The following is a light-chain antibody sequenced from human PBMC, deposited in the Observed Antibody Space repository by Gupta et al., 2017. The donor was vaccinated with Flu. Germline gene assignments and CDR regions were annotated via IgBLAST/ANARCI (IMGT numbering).Light chain of an antibody. J-gene: IGLJ3*02. CDR1: NIGTKN. Sequence: GQTARMACGGNNIGTKNVHWYRQRPGQAPVRVVYADSDRPSGIPERFSGSNSGDTATLTISRVEAGDEAAYYCQVWDSSSDHVVFGGGTKLT. CDR2: ADS. V-gene: IGLV3-21*02. CDR3: QVWDSSSDHVV.